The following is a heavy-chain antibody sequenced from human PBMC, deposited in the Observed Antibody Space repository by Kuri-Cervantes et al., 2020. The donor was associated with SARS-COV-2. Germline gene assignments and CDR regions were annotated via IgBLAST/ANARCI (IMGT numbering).Heavy chain of an antibody. D-gene: IGHD6-19*01. CDR3: AGESGSSGWYGFDY. J-gene: IGHJ4*02. CDR2: ISAYNGNT. V-gene: IGHV1-18*04. CDR1: GYTFTGYY. Sequence: ASVKVSCKASGYTFTGYYMHWVRQAPGQGLEWMGWISAYNGNTNYAQKLQGRVTMTTDTSTSTAYMELRSLRSDDTAVYYCAGESGSSGWYGFDYWGQGTLVTVSS.